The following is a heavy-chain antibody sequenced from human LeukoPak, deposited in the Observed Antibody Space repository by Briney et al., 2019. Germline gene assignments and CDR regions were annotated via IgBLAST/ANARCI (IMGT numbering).Heavy chain of an antibody. D-gene: IGHD4-23*01. CDR1: GFTFDDYA. Sequence: PGGSLRLSCAASGFTFDDYAMHWVRQAPGKGLEWVSGISWNSGSIGYADSVKGRFTISRDNAKNSLYLQMNSLRAEDTALYYCAKDISHDYGGNSQVWYFDLWGRGTLVTVSS. V-gene: IGHV3-9*01. CDR3: AKDISHDYGGNSQVWYFDL. CDR2: ISWNSGSI. J-gene: IGHJ2*01.